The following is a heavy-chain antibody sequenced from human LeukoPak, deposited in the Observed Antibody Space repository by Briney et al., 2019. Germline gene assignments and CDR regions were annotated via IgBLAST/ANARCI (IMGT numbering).Heavy chain of an antibody. CDR1: GYTFTSYY. V-gene: IGHV1-46*01. CDR3: ARSATILTGTTHFDY. J-gene: IGHJ4*02. CDR2: INPSGGST. Sequence: GASVKVSCKASGYTFTSYYMHWVRQAPGQGLEWMGIINPSGGSTSYARKFQGRVTMTRDTSTSTVYMELSSLRSEDTAAYYCARSATILTGTTHFDYWGQGTLVTVSS. D-gene: IGHD1-14*01.